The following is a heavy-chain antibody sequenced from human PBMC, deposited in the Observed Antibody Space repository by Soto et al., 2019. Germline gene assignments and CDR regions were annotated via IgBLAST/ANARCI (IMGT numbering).Heavy chain of an antibody. V-gene: IGHV4-59*01. Sequence: PSETLSLTCTVSGGSISSYYWSWIRQQPGKGLEWIGYIYYSGSTNYNPSLKSRVTISVDTSKNQFSLKLSSVTAADTAVYYCARDLRSRGQKYYDFWSGSGMDVWGQGTTVTVSS. CDR3: ARDLRSRGQKYYDFWSGSGMDV. CDR2: IYYSGST. D-gene: IGHD3-3*01. CDR1: GGSISSYY. J-gene: IGHJ6*02.